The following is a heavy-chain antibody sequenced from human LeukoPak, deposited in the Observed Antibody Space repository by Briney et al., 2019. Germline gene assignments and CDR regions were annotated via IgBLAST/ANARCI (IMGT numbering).Heavy chain of an antibody. CDR3: ARGAFSGSYIFDY. CDR2: ISYDGSNK. V-gene: IGHV3-30-3*01. CDR1: GFTFSSYT. D-gene: IGHD1-26*01. Sequence: PGGSLRLSCAAAGFTFSSYTIHWVRQAPGKGLEWVAVISYDGSNKYYADSVKGRFTISRDNSKNTLYLQMNSLRAEDTAVYYCARGAFSGSYIFDYWGQGTLVTVSS. J-gene: IGHJ4*02.